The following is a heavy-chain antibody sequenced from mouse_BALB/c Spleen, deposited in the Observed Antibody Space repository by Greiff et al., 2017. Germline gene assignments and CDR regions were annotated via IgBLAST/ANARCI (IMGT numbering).Heavy chain of an antibody. D-gene: IGHD2-4*01. CDR2: ISSGSSTI. V-gene: IGHV5-17*02. CDR3: ARLLTMITTYAMDY. Sequence: EVQLVESGGGLVQPGGSRKLSCAASGFTFSSFGMHWVRQAPEKGLEWVAYISSGSSTIYYADTMKGRFTISRDNPKNTLFLQMTSLRSEDTAMYYCARLLTMITTYAMDYWGQGTSVTVSS. CDR1: GFTFSSFG. J-gene: IGHJ4*01.